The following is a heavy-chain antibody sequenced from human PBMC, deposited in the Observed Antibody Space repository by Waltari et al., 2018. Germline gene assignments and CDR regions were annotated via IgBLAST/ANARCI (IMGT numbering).Heavy chain of an antibody. J-gene: IGHJ4*01. V-gene: IGHV4-39*07. CDR3: ARGLGAIY. CDR2: FSYNGNT. D-gene: IGHD2-21*01. CDR1: GGSITTIPYF. Sequence: QLQMLESGPGLVRPSETLSLTCAVSGGSITTIPYFWGWIRQPPGKGLEWIASFSYNGNTYYNPSLKSRVTISGDTSKNQFSLLLSSVTAADTAVYYCARGLGAIYWGHGTLVTVSS.